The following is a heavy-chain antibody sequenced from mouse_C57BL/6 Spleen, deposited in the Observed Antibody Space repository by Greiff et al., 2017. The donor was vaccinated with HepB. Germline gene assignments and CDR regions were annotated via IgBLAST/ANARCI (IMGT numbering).Heavy chain of an antibody. D-gene: IGHD1-1*01. Sequence: EVQRVESGGGLVQPGGSMKLSCAASGFTFSDAWMDWVRQSPEKGLEWVAEIRNKANNHATYYAESVKGRFTISRDDSKSSVYLQMNSLRAEDTGIYYCTREKYYGSSWFAYWGQGTLVTVSA. CDR2: IRNKANNHAT. CDR3: TREKYYGSSWFAY. CDR1: GFTFSDAW. J-gene: IGHJ3*01. V-gene: IGHV6-6*01.